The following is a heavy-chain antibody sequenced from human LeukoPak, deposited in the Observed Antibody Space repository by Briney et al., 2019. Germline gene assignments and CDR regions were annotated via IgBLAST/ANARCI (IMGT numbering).Heavy chain of an antibody. CDR3: ATEIYYAARGGAFDI. CDR2: ISYDGSKK. D-gene: IGHD3-10*01. J-gene: IGHJ3*02. CDR1: GFSFSNYS. V-gene: IGHV3-30*03. Sequence: GGSPRLSCEASGFSFSNYSMYWVRQTPGKGLEWVSVISYDGSKKYYADPVKGRFTISRDNSKNTLYLQMNSLRAEDTAVYYCATEIYYAARGGAFDIWGQGTMVTVSS.